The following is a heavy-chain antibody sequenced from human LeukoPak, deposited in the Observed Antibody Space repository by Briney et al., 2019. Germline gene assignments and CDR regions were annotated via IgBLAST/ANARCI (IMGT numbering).Heavy chain of an antibody. J-gene: IGHJ6*02. D-gene: IGHD6-13*01. CDR2: IYYSGST. V-gene: IGHV4-59*01. CDR1: GGSISSYY. CDR3: ARKAYSSSWYYYYGMDV. Sequence: SETLSLTCTVSGGSISSYYWSWIRHPPGKGLEWVGYIYYSGSTNYNPSLKSRVTISVDTSKNQFSLKLSSVTAADTAVYYCARKAYSSSWYYYYGMDVWGQGTTVTVSS.